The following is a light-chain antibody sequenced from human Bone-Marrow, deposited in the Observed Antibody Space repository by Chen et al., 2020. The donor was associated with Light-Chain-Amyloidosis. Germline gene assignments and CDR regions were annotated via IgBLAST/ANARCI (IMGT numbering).Light chain of an antibody. Sequence: QSVLTQPPSASGTPGQRVTISCSGTSSNIGSNYIYWYQQFPGTAPKLLIYRNNQRPSGVTDRFSGSKSGTSASLAISGLRPEDETDYSCAAWDDNLNGWVFGGGTKLTVL. CDR3: AAWDDNLNGWV. J-gene: IGLJ3*02. V-gene: IGLV1-47*01. CDR2: RNN. CDR1: SSNIGSNY.